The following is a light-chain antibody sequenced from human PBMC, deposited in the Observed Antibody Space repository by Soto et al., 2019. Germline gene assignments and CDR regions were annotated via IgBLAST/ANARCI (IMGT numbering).Light chain of an antibody. J-gene: IGLJ2*01. V-gene: IGLV1-44*01. CDR3: EAWDDSLKAVI. Sequence: QSVLTQPPSVSGTPGQRVTISCSGSNSNIGSNSVNWYQHVPGTAPKLLIHTNNLRPSGIPDRFSGSRSGTSASLDITDLQSEDETGYYCEAWDDSLKAVIFGGGTKLTVL. CDR1: NSNIGSNS. CDR2: TNN.